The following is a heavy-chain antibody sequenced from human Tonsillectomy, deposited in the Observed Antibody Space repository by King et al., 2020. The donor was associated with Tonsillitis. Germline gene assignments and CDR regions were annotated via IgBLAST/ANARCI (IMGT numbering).Heavy chain of an antibody. CDR3: AKDFAGRPLDIVVVPAAPLVD. J-gene: IGHJ4*02. CDR2: ISYDGSNK. D-gene: IGHD2-2*01. Sequence: QLVQSGGGVVQPGRSLRLSCAASGFTFSSYGMHWVRQAPGKGLEWVAVISYDGSNKYYADSVKGRFTISRDNSKNTLYLQMNSLRAEDTAVYYCAKDFAGRPLDIVVVPAAPLVDWGQGTLVTVSS. V-gene: IGHV3-30*18. CDR1: GFTFSSYG.